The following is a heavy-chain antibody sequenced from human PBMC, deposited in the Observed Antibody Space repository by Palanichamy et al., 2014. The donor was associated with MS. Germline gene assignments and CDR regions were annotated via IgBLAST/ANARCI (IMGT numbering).Heavy chain of an antibody. CDR2: IYYSGST. D-gene: IGHD4-17*01. V-gene: IGHV4-39*01. Sequence: QLQLQESGPGLVKPSETLSLTCTVSGGSTSSSSYYWDWIRQPPGKGLEWIGSIYYSGSTYYNPSLKSRVTIPVDTSKNQFSLDLTSVTAADTAVYYCARRPYGDYTPPYFDYWGQGTLVTVSS. J-gene: IGHJ4*02. CDR1: GGSTSSSSYY. CDR3: ARRPYGDYTPPYFDY.